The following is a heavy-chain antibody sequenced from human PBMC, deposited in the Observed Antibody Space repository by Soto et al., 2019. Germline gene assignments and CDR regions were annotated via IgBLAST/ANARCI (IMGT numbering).Heavy chain of an antibody. V-gene: IGHV3-23*01. CDR3: GRLTSRFTDH. D-gene: IGHD3-16*01. CDR2: ISDSGGGT. Sequence: EVQLLESGGGLVQPGGSLRLSCAASGFIFSSYAMIWVRQAPGKGLEWVSTISDSGGGTYYAGSVKGRFTVSRDNAKNTLNLQMNSLRDEDTAVYSCGRLTSRFTDHWGQGTLVTVSS. CDR1: GFIFSSYA. J-gene: IGHJ4*02.